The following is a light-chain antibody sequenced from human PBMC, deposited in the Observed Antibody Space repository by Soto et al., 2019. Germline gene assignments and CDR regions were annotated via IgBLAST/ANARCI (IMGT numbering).Light chain of an antibody. CDR3: QQYKSYPLT. Sequence: DIQMTQSPSTLSASVGDRVTSTCRASQSISSWLAWYQQKPGKAPKLLIYTASSLESGVPSRFSGSGSGTEFSLTISSLQPDDFATYYCQQYKSYPLTFGGGTKVEIK. V-gene: IGKV1-5*03. CDR1: QSISSW. CDR2: TAS. J-gene: IGKJ4*01.